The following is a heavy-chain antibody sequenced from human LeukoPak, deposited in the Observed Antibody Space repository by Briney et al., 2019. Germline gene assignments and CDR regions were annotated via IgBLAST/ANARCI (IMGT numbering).Heavy chain of an antibody. D-gene: IGHD1-26*01. Sequence: SETLSLTCSVSGASISGGTYYWGRIRQPPGKGLEWIGSIYYTGSTYDNASLNSRVTISVDTSKNQSSLKLSSVTAADTAVYYCARRGGSGRAFDYWGQGTPVTVSS. CDR2: IYYTGST. CDR1: GASISGGTYY. J-gene: IGHJ4*02. V-gene: IGHV4-39*01. CDR3: ARRGGSGRAFDY.